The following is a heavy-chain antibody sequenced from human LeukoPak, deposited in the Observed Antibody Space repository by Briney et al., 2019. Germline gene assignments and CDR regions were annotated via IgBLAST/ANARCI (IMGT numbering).Heavy chain of an antibody. CDR1: GFTFSNAW. J-gene: IGHJ5*02. V-gene: IGHV3-15*07. CDR2: IRSNSDGGTI. CDR3: ATGFYDST. Sequence: GGSLRLSCATSGFTFSNAWMNWVRQAPGKGLEWVGRIRSNSDGGTIDYAAPVKGRFTLSRDDSKTTLYLQMNSLQTEDTAVYYCATGFYDSTWGQGTLVTVSS. D-gene: IGHD3-22*01.